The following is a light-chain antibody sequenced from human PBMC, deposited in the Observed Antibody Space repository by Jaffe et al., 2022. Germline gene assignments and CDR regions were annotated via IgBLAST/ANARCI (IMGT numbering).Light chain of an antibody. CDR3: QSYDSSLSRSL. V-gene: IGLV1-40*01. CDR1: SSNIGAGYD. Sequence: QSVLTQPPSVSGAPGQWVTISCTGSSSNIGAGYDVHWYQHLPGTAPKLLIYGNNNRPSGVPDRFSGSKSGTSASLAITGLQAEDEADYYCQSYDSSLSRSLFGGGTKLTVL. J-gene: IGLJ3*02. CDR2: GNN.